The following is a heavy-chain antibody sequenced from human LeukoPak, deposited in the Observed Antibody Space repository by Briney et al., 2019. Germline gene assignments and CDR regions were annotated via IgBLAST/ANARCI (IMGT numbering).Heavy chain of an antibody. CDR3: ARDRHIAAAVYYHYMDV. Sequence: ASVKVSCKASGYTFTSYIISWVRQAPGQGLEWMGWINAYNGNTDYAQRVQGRVTMTTDTSTSTAYMELRSLRSDDTAVYYCARDRHIAAAVYYHYMDVWGKGTPVIVSS. V-gene: IGHV1-18*01. D-gene: IGHD6-13*01. CDR2: INAYNGNT. J-gene: IGHJ6*03. CDR1: GYTFTSYI.